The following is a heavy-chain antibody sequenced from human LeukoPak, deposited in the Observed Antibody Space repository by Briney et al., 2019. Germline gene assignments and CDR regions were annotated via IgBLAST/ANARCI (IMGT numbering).Heavy chain of an antibody. CDR3: AKVWTSYYYYGMDV. D-gene: IGHD3/OR15-3a*01. J-gene: IGHJ6*02. V-gene: IGHV3-43D*03. CDR2: ISWDGGST. CDR1: GFTFDDYA. Sequence: VGSLRLSCAASGFTFDDYAMHWVRQAPGKGLEWVSLISWDGGSTYYADSVKGRFTISRDNSKNSLYLQMNSLRAEDTALYYCAKVWTSYYYYGMDVWGQGTTVTVSS.